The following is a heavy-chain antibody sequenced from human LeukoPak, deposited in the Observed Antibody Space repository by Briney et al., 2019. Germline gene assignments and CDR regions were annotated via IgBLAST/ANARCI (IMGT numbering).Heavy chain of an antibody. CDR3: ARGNRPYGEHEAFDI. D-gene: IGHD3-10*01. CDR1: GGSINTTY. CDR2: IHYSGST. Sequence: SETLSLTCSVSGGSINTTYWSWIRQPPGKGLEWIGNIHYSGSTNYNSSLKSRVTISVHTSKNQFSLKVSSVSAADTAVYYCARGNRPYGEHEAFDIWGHGTTVTVSP. J-gene: IGHJ3*02. V-gene: IGHV4-59*12.